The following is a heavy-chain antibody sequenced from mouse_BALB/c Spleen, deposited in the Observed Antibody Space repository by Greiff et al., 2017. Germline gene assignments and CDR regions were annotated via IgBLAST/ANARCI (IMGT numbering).Heavy chain of an antibody. CDR3: ARAYYGNPFED. J-gene: IGHJ2*01. Sequence: QVQLQQSGPGLVQPSQSLSITCTVSGFSLTSYGVHWVRQSPGKGLEWLGVIWSGGSTDYNAAFISRLSISKDNSKSQVFFKRNSLQANDTAIYYCARAYYGNPFEDWGQGTTLTVSA. CDR2: IWSGGST. D-gene: IGHD2-10*01. CDR1: GFSLTSYG. V-gene: IGHV2-2*02.